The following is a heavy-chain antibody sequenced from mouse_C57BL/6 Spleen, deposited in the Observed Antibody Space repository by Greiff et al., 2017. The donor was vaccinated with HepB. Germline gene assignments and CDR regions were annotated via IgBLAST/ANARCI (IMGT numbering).Heavy chain of an antibody. J-gene: IGHJ2*01. CDR2: IDPEDGDT. CDR3: TISIYYDYDEVFDY. CDR1: GFNIKDYY. Sequence: SGAELVRPGASVKLSCTASGFNIKDYYMHWVKQRPEQGLEWIGRIDPEDGDTEDAPKFQGKATMTADTSSNTAYLQLSSLTSEDTAVYYCTISIYYDYDEVFDYWGQGTTLTVSS. V-gene: IGHV14-1*01. D-gene: IGHD2-4*01.